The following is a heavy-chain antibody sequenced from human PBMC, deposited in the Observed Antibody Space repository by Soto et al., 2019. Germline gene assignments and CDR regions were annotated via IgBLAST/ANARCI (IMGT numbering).Heavy chain of an antibody. J-gene: IGHJ4*02. V-gene: IGHV3-23*01. D-gene: IGHD6-19*01. CDR3: AKNGQWLATPPEA. CDR1: GFSFGTFV. CDR2: ITDSGYTA. Sequence: GGSLRLSCAASGFSFGTFVMTWFRQAPGGGLEWVASITDSGYTASYAETVEGRFTVTRDNSKNKLHLQMNDLRAEDTATYYCAKNGQWLATPPEAWGQGTLVTVSS.